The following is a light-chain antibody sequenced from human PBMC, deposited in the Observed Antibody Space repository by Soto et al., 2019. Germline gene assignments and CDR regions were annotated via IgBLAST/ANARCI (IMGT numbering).Light chain of an antibody. CDR1: QTVSHNY. Sequence: EIVLTQSPGTLSLSPVDRATLSCRASQTVSHNYLAWYQQKPGQAPRLLIYGASTRATGIPARFSGSGSGTEFTLTISSLQSEDFAVYYCQQYNNWPPITFGQGTRLEIK. CDR3: QQYNNWPPIT. V-gene: IGKV3-15*01. J-gene: IGKJ5*01. CDR2: GAS.